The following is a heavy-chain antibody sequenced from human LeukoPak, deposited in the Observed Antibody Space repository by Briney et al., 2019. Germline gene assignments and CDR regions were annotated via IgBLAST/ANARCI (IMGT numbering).Heavy chain of an antibody. Sequence: GASVKVSCKASGYTFTSYAMHWVRQAPGRRLEWMGWINAGNGNTKYSQKFQGRVTITRDTSASTAYMELSSLRSEDTAVYYCARERGYSYGYHDYWGQGTLVTVSS. D-gene: IGHD5-18*01. CDR2: INAGNGNT. CDR1: GYTFTSYA. CDR3: ARERGYSYGYHDY. J-gene: IGHJ4*02. V-gene: IGHV1-3*01.